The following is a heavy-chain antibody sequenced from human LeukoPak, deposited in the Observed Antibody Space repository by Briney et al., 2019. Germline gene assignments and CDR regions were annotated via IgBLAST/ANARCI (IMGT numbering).Heavy chain of an antibody. V-gene: IGHV3-48*04. CDR2: ISSSGSTI. D-gene: IGHD5-18*01. J-gene: IGHJ4*02. Sequence: PGGSLRLSCAASGFTFSSYGMHWVRQAPGKGLEWVSYISSSGSTIYYADSVKGRFTISRDNAKNSLYLQMNSLRAEDTAVYYCARMDTAMVTVGYWGQGTLVTVSS. CDR3: ARMDTAMVTVGY. CDR1: GFTFSSYG.